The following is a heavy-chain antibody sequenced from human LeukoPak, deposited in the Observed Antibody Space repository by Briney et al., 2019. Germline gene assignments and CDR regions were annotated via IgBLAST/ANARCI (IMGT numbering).Heavy chain of an antibody. CDR2: INHSGGT. V-gene: IGHV4-34*01. J-gene: IGHJ4*02. Sequence: SETLSLACAVYGGSFSGYYWSWIRQPPGKGLEWIGEINHSGGTNYNPPLKSRVTISVDTSKNQFSLKLSSVTAADTAVYYCARGSYRYDILTGYILDYWGQGTLVTVSS. D-gene: IGHD3-9*01. CDR1: GGSFSGYY. CDR3: ARGSYRYDILTGYILDY.